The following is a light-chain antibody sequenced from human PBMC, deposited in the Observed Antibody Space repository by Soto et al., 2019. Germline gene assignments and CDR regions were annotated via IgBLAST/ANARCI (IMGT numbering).Light chain of an antibody. CDR3: QQYHSYPWT. Sequence: DIQMTQSPSTLSASVGDRVTITCRASQSISSWLAWYQQKPGKAPKLLIYKASSLESGVPSRFRGSGSGTEFTLTISSLQPDDFATYYCQQYHSYPWTFGQGTKVESK. CDR2: KAS. CDR1: QSISSW. J-gene: IGKJ1*01. V-gene: IGKV1-5*03.